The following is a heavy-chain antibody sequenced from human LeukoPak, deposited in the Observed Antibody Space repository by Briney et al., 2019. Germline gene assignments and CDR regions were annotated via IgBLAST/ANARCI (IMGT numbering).Heavy chain of an antibody. Sequence: PGGSLRLSCSASGFTFSSYSMNWVRQAPGKGLEWVSYISSSSTTIYYSDYVKGRFTISRDNAKNSLYLQMNSLRVADTAVYYCARGPYKDFWSGYSDYWGQGTLVTVSS. CDR3: ARGPYKDFWSGYSDY. D-gene: IGHD3-3*01. CDR2: ISSSSTTI. V-gene: IGHV3-48*01. CDR1: GFTFSSYS. J-gene: IGHJ4*02.